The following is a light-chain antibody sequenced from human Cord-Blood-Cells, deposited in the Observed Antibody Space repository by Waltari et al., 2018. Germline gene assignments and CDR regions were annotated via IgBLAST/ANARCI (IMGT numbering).Light chain of an antibody. CDR1: NIGSKS. CDR2: DDS. Sequence: SYVLTQPPSVSVAPGQTARITCGGNNIGSKSVHWYQQKPGQAPVLVVYDDSDRPSGIPKRFSGSNSGNTATLTISRVEAGDEADYYCQVWDSSSDPLYVFGTGTKVTVL. V-gene: IGLV3-21*02. CDR3: QVWDSSSDPLYV. J-gene: IGLJ1*01.